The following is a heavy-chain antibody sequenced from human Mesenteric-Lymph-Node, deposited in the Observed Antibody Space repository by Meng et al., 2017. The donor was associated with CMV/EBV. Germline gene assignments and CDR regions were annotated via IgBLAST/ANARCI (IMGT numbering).Heavy chain of an antibody. CDR2: MNPNSGNT. CDR1: GYTFTSYD. CDR3: ARGIAAAGPTAFDY. D-gene: IGHD6-13*01. Sequence: KASGYTFTSYDINWVRQATGQGLEWMGWMNPNSGNTGYAQKFQGRVTMTRNTSISTAYMELSSLRSEDTAVYYCARGIAAAGPTAFDYWGQGTLVTSP. J-gene: IGHJ4*02. V-gene: IGHV1-8*01.